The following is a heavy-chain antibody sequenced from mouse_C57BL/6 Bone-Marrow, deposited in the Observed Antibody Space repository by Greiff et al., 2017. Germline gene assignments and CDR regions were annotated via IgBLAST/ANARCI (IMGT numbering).Heavy chain of an antibody. V-gene: IGHV1-7*01. CDR2: INPSSGYT. D-gene: IGHD2-1*01. J-gene: IGHJ1*03. CDR1: GYTFTSYW. Sequence: QVQLQQSGAELAKPGASVKLSCKASGYTFTSYWMHWVKQRPGQGLEWIGYINPSSGYTKYKQKLKDKATLTADKSSSTAYMQLSSLTNEDSAVYDCSRSYCGNYAYWYFDVWGTGTTVTVSS. CDR3: SRSYCGNYAYWYFDV.